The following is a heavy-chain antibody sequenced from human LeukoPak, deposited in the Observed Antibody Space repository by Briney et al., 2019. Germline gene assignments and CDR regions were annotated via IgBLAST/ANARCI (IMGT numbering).Heavy chain of an antibody. V-gene: IGHV1-69*04. CDR2: IIPILGIA. CDR1: GYSCTSFA. Sequence: ASVKVSCKASGYSCTSFAISWVRQAPGQGLEWMGRIIPILGIANYAQKFQGRVTITADKSTSTAYMELSSLRSEDTAVYHCARDCSSTSCYDYYYYGMDVWGQGTTVTVSS. D-gene: IGHD2-2*01. CDR3: ARDCSSTSCYDYYYYGMDV. J-gene: IGHJ6*02.